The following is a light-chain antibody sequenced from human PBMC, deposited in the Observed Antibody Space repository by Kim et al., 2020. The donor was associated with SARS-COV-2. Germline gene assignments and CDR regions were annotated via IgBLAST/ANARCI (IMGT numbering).Light chain of an antibody. CDR2: DVT. Sequence: SIPISGKETISDVSDYTNVSCDQQHPAKAPKLIIFDVTNRPSGVSNRFSGSKSGNTASLTISGLQAEDAADYYCSSSITRPGLFVFGAGTKVTVL. CDR3: SSSITRPGLFV. J-gene: IGLJ1*01. V-gene: IGLV2-14*03. CDR1: ISDVSDYTN.